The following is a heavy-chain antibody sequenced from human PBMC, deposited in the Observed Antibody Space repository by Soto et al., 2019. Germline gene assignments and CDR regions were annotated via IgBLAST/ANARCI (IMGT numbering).Heavy chain of an antibody. CDR3: AKDRGSSSPGNYGMDV. D-gene: IGHD6-6*01. Sequence: GASVKVSCKASGYTFTSYDINWVRQATGQGLEWMGWMNPNSGNTGYAQKFQGRVTMTRNTSISTAYMELSSLRAEDTAVYYCAKDRGSSSPGNYGMDVWGQGTTVTVSS. CDR2: MNPNSGNT. V-gene: IGHV1-8*01. CDR1: GYTFTSYD. J-gene: IGHJ6*02.